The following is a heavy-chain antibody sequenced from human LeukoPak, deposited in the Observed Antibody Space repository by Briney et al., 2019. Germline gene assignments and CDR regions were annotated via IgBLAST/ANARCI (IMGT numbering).Heavy chain of an antibody. CDR2: ISSSGSTI. Sequence: GGSLRLSCAASGFTFSDYYMSWIRQAPGKGLEWVSYISSSGSTIYYADSVKGRFTISRDNAKNSLYLQMNSPRAEDTAVYYCARTNYYDSSGPAVVWDYWGQGTLVTVSS. CDR1: GFTFSDYY. CDR3: ARTNYYDSSGPAVVWDY. V-gene: IGHV3-11*04. J-gene: IGHJ4*02. D-gene: IGHD3-22*01.